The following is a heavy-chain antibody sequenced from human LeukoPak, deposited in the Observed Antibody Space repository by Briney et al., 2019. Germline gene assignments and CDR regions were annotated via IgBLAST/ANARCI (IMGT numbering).Heavy chain of an antibody. V-gene: IGHV3-66*01. Sequence: GGSLRLSCAASGFTVSSTYMTWVRQAPGKGLEWVSIIYIDGTTYYADSVKGRFTISRDNAKNTVYLQMNSLRAEDTAVYYCAGDKTTGGWYEFDYWGQGTLVTVSS. CDR3: AGDKTTGGWYEFDY. CDR2: IYIDGTT. CDR1: GFTVSSTY. D-gene: IGHD6-19*01. J-gene: IGHJ4*02.